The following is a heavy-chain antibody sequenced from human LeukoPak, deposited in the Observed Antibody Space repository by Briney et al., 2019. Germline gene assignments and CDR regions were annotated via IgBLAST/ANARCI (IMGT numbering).Heavy chain of an antibody. D-gene: IGHD1-26*01. V-gene: IGHV4-34*01. Sequence: SETLSLTCAVYGGSFSGHYWTWIRQAPGKGLEWIGESTHTGSTNYNPSLKSRVTISVDTSKNQFSLKLTSVTAADTAVYFCARRSDSGSDDGEDYFDYWGQGTLVTVSS. CDR1: GGSFSGHY. CDR3: ARRSDSGSDDGEDYFDY. CDR2: STHTGST. J-gene: IGHJ4*02.